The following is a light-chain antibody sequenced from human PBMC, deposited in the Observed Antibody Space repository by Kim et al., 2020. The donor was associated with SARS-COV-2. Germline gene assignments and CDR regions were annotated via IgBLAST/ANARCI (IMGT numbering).Light chain of an antibody. J-gene: IGLJ2*01. V-gene: IGLV3-1*01. CDR2: QAT. CDR3: QAWDKSTVI. CDR1: KLGDKY. Sequence: GSPGQTASITCSGDKLGDKYAYWDQQKPGPSPVLVIYQATKRPSGIPARFSGSNSGNTATLTISGTQAMDEADYYCQAWDKSTVIFGGGTQLTVL.